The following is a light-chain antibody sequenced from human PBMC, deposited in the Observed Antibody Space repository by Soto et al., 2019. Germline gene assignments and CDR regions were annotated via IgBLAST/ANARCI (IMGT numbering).Light chain of an antibody. V-gene: IGKV3-20*01. CDR1: QSVSSD. CDR2: GAS. CDR3: QQYGNSPGT. Sequence: EIGMTQSPATLSVSPGERATLSCRASQSVSSDLAWYHQRPGQAPRLLIYGASTRATGIPDRFSGSGSGTDFTLTVSRLEPEDFAVYYCQQYGNSPGTFGQGTKVDI. J-gene: IGKJ1*01.